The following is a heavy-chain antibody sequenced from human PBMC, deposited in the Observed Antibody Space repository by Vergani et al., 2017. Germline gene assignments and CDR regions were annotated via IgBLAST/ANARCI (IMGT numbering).Heavy chain of an antibody. J-gene: IGHJ4*02. D-gene: IGHD3-22*01. V-gene: IGHV3-30*18. CDR1: GFTFSSYG. CDR2: ISYDGSNK. Sequence: QVQLVESGGGVVQPGRSLRLSCAASGFTFSSYGMHWVRQAPGKGLEWVAVISYDGSNKYYADSVKGRFTISRDNSKNTLYLQMNSLRAEDTAVYYCAKANYDSTXFDYWGQGTLVTVSS. CDR3: AKANYDSTXFDY.